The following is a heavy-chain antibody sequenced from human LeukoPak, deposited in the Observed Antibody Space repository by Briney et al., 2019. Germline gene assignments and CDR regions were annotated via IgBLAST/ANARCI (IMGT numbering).Heavy chain of an antibody. CDR3: AREPCSGGSCYSGAHFDY. Sequence: SVNVSCRASAGTFSSYASSWVRQAPVQGLEWMGRIIPIFGTANYAQKFQGRVTITTDESTSTAYMELSSLRSEDTAVYYCAREPCSGGSCYSGAHFDYWGQGTLVTVSS. V-gene: IGHV1-69*05. J-gene: IGHJ4*02. CDR2: IIPIFGTA. D-gene: IGHD2-15*01. CDR1: AGTFSSYA.